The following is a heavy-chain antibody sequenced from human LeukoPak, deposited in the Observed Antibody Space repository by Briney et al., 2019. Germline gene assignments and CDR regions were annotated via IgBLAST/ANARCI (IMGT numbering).Heavy chain of an antibody. V-gene: IGHV4-4*09. CDR3: ARSGWLGYMDV. CDR2: IYTSGST. Sequence: SETLSLTCTVSGGSISSYNWSWIRQPPGKGLEWIGYIYTSGSTNYNPSLKSRVTISVDTSKNQFSLKLSSVTAADTAVYYCARSGWLGYMDVWGKGTTVTVSS. D-gene: IGHD3-22*01. CDR1: GGSISSYN. J-gene: IGHJ6*03.